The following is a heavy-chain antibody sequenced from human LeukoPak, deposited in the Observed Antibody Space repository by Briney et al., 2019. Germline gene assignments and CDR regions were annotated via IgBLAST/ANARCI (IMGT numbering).Heavy chain of an antibody. J-gene: IGHJ4*02. V-gene: IGHV6-1*01. CDR3: ARSVGSPTSGFEH. CDR2: TYYRSKWYN. D-gene: IGHD1-26*01. CDR1: GDSVSNNSAA. Sequence: SQTLSLTFAISGDSVSNNSAAWSWIRQSPSRGLEWLGRTYYRSKWYNDYAVSLKSRITINPDTSKNHFTLQLNSVTPEGTAVYYCARSVGSPTSGFEHWGQGTLVTVSS.